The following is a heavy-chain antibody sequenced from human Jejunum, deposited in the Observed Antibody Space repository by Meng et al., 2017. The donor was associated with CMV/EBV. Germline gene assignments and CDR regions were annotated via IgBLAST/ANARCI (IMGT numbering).Heavy chain of an antibody. Sequence: GFTFSSYWMSWVRQAPGKGREWVASIKEDGSEKHYVDSVKGRFTISRDNAKNSLYLQMNSLRAEDTAVYYCARGEYQLLFGAFDIWGQGTMVTVSS. CDR2: IKEDGSEK. CDR3: ARGEYQLLFGAFDI. J-gene: IGHJ3*02. D-gene: IGHD2-2*01. CDR1: GFTFSSYW. V-gene: IGHV3-7*01.